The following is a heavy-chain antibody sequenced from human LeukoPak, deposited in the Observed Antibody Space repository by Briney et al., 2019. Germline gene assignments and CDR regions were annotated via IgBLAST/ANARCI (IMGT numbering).Heavy chain of an antibody. Sequence: PGGSLRLSCAASGFAFSSYNMNWVRQAPGKGLEWVAHINPDGRDTYYVDSVKGRFTISRDNAQNSMYLQMNSLRVEDTAVYYCTSWGDTTAEYFQRWGQGTLVTVSP. CDR2: INPDGRDT. J-gene: IGHJ1*01. V-gene: IGHV3-7*01. D-gene: IGHD2-21*02. CDR3: TSWGDTTAEYFQR. CDR1: GFAFSSYN.